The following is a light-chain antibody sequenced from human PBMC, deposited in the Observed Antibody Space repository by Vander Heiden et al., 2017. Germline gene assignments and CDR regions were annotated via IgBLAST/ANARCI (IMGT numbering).Light chain of an antibody. V-gene: IGLV8-61*01. CDR1: PGSGSTSNH. J-gene: IGLJ3*02. CDR2: TTN. Sequence: QTVVTQERSSSVSSGGTVSTTCAVSPGSGSTSNHPSWYQQTPGQAPRTLIHTTNTRSAGVPDRFSGSSRGNKAALTITGAQTEDECDYYCALNGGSGIWVFGGGTKLTVL. CDR3: ALNGGSGIWV.